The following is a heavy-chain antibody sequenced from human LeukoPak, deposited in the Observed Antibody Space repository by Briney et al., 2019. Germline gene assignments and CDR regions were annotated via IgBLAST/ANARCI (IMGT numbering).Heavy chain of an antibody. CDR2: INYSGST. CDR1: GGSFSGYY. CDR3: ARHGTRYYYYYMDV. Sequence: SETLSLTCAVYGGSFSGYYWSWIPQPPGKGLEWIGEINYSGSTKYNPSLKSRVTISVDTSKNQFSLKLSSVTAADTAAYYCARHGTRYYYYYMDVWGKGTTVTISS. J-gene: IGHJ6*03. V-gene: IGHV4-34*01. D-gene: IGHD1-26*01.